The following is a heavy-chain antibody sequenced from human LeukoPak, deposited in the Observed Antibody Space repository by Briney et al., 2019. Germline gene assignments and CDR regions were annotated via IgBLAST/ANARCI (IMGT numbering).Heavy chain of an antibody. D-gene: IGHD1/OR15-1a*01. CDR2: IYYSGST. J-gene: IGHJ5*02. CDR1: GGSISSISYY. V-gene: IGHV4-39*01. CDR3: ACPRVDWNNSTNWFDP. Sequence: SETLSLTCTLSGGSISSISYYWGWTRHPPGRGLEWIGRIYYSGSTYYNPSLKRRGTISVDTSKNQCSLKLSSVTAADTAVYYCACPRVDWNNSTNWFDPWGQGTLVTVSS.